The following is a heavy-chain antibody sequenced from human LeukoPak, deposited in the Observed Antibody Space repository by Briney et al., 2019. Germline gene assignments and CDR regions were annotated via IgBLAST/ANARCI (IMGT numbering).Heavy chain of an antibody. CDR3: ARYLGPAAPLDY. CDR2: ISAYNGNT. V-gene: IGHV1-18*01. CDR1: GYTFTSYG. J-gene: IGHJ4*02. D-gene: IGHD2-2*01. Sequence: ASVKVSCKASGYTFTSYGINWVRQAPGQGLEWMGWISAYNGNTIYAQKLQGRVAMTTDTSTRTVYMELRSLRSDDTAVYYCARYLGPAAPLDYWGQGTLVTVSP.